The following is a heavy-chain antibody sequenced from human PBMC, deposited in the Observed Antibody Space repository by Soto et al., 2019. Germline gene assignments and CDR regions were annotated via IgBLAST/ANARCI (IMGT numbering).Heavy chain of an antibody. Sequence: EVQLLESGGGLVQPGGSLRLSCAASGFTFSSYAMSWVRQAPGKGLEWVSAISGSGGNTYYADSVKGRFTISRDNSKNPLDLQMNSLRAEDTAVYYCAKSKLGDFWPVGGDVWGQGTTVTVSS. V-gene: IGHV3-23*01. J-gene: IGHJ6*02. CDR1: GFTFSSYA. CDR2: ISGSGGNT. CDR3: AKSKLGDFWPVGGDV. D-gene: IGHD3-3*01.